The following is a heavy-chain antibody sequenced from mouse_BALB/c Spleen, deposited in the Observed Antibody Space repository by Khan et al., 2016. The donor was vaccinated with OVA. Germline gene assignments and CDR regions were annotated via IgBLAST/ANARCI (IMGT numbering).Heavy chain of an antibody. D-gene: IGHD1-1*01. V-gene: IGHV1-63*02. CDR2: IYPGSGNT. CDR3: ARPYYYGGRYETMDA. Sequence: QVQLKASGAELVRPGTSVKMSCKAAGYTFTSYWIGWVKQRPGHGLEWIGDIYPGSGNTNYNEKFRGKATLIADQSSNTAYMQLSSLTSEDSAIYYCARPYYYGGRYETMDAWGQGTSVTVSS. J-gene: IGHJ4*01. CDR1: GYTFTSYW.